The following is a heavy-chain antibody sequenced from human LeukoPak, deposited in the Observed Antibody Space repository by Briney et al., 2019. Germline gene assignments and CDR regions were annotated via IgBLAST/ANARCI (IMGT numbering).Heavy chain of an antibody. CDR3: AKGRSSGWVYYFDY. CDR2: IGGRGGST. D-gene: IGHD6-19*01. Sequence: GGSLRLSCAASGFRFSDFTMTWVRQAPGKGPEWVSAIGGRGGSTYYADSLGGRFTISRDNSKDMLYLQMNSLKVEDTAVYYCAKGRSSGWVYYFDYWGQGTLVTVSS. V-gene: IGHV3-23*01. J-gene: IGHJ4*02. CDR1: GFRFSDFT.